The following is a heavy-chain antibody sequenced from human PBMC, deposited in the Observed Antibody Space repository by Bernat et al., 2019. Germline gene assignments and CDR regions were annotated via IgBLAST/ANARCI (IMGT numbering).Heavy chain of an antibody. CDR1: GFTFSDYY. V-gene: IGHV3-11*01. CDR2: ISCSSGII. J-gene: IGHJ4*02. Sequence: QVQLVESGGGLVKPGGSLRLSCATSGFTFSDYYMTWIRQAPGKGLEWVSYISCSSGIIYYADSVKGRFTISRDNAKNSLYLQMDSLRAEDTAVYYCARDGYNWNDFDYWGQGTLVIVSS. D-gene: IGHD1-20*01. CDR3: ARDGYNWNDFDY.